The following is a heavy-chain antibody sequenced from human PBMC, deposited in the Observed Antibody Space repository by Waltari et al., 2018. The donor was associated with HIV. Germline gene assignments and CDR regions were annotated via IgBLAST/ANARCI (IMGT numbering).Heavy chain of an antibody. D-gene: IGHD1-1*01. V-gene: IGHV3-11*01. J-gene: IGHJ3*02. CDR1: LFTFLDQS. CDR2: ISGSEYAK. CDR3: AREMRTTTAFDI. Sequence: QVQLVESGGVVAEPRGSLRRSWAASLFTFLDQSMNWSRQAPGQGLECVSVISGSEYAKYYADSARGRIHISRDNTKHTVYLKMTSLRAEDTAIYYCAREMRTTTAFDIWGQRTMVTVSS.